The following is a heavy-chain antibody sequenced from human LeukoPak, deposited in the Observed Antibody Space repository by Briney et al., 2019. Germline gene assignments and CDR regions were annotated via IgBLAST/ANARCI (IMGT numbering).Heavy chain of an antibody. CDR2: INPSGGST. J-gene: IGHJ4*02. CDR1: GYTFTSYY. V-gene: IGHV1-46*01. CDR3: ARDGAGDYFDY. Sequence: ASVKVSCKASGYTFTSYYMHWVRQAPGQGLKWMGIINPSGGSTSYAQKFQGRVTMTRDTSTSTVYMELSSLRSEDTAVYYCARDGAGDYFDYWGQGTLVTVSS. D-gene: IGHD3-10*01.